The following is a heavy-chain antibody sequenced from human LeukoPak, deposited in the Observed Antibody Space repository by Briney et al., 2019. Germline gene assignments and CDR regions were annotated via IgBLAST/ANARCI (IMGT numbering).Heavy chain of an antibody. CDR2: ISSSSSTI. V-gene: IGHV3-48*01. CDR1: GFTFSSYS. Sequence: GGSLRLSCAASGFTFSSYSMNWVRQAPGKVLEWVSYISSSSSTIYYADSVKGRFTISRDNAKNSLYLQMNSLRAEDTAVYYCARVRPGGFDYWGQGTLVTVSS. D-gene: IGHD2-15*01. J-gene: IGHJ4*02. CDR3: ARVRPGGFDY.